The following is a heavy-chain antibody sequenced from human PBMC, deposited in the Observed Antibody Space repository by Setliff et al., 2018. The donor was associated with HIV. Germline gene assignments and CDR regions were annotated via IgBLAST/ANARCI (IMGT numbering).Heavy chain of an antibody. V-gene: IGHV4-61*02. CDR1: GGSISSGSYY. CDR2: IYTSGST. Sequence: KSSETLSLTCTVSGGSISSGSYYWSWIRQPAGKGLEWIGRIYTSGSTYYNPSLKSRVTISVDTSKNQLSLKLNSVTAADTAVYSCARVWPDGSGYSWFDPWGQGTLVTVSS. CDR3: ARVWPDGSGYSWFDP. J-gene: IGHJ5*02. D-gene: IGHD3-22*01.